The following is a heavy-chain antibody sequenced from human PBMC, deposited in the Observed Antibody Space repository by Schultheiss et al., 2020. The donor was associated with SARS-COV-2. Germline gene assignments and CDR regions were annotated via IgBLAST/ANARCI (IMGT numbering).Heavy chain of an antibody. CDR3: ARAIQLERRRGYYFDY. CDR1: GGSISSGTYY. V-gene: IGHV4-61*02. Sequence: SQTLSLTCTVSGGSISSGTYYWSWIRQPAGKGLEWIGRIYTSGSTNYNPSLKSRVTISVDTSKNQFSLKLSSVTAADTAVYYCARAIQLERRRGYYFDYWGQGTLVTVSS. J-gene: IGHJ4*02. CDR2: IYTSGST. D-gene: IGHD1-1*01.